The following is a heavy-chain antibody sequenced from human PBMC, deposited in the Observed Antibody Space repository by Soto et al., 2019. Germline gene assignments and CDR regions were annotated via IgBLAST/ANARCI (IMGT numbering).Heavy chain of an antibody. D-gene: IGHD3-22*01. CDR2: INGCVGST. Sequence: SLRLSCAASGFTFSSPAMSWVRQAPGTLQEWVSAINGCVGSTCAADSVKGRFTNSRDNSKSTLYLQMKSLRAEDSDVDYCARDSDNYYDSGGYFVLEFAFELWGQGTMVTVSS. CDR3: ARDSDNYYDSGGYFVLEFAFEL. V-gene: IGHV3-23*01. CDR1: GFTFSSPA. J-gene: IGHJ3*01.